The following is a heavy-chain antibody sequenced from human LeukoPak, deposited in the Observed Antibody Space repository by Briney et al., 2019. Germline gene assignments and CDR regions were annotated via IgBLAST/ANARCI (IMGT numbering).Heavy chain of an antibody. CDR1: GFTFSSYA. J-gene: IGHJ6*02. V-gene: IGHV3-30-3*02. CDR2: ISYDGSNK. D-gene: IGHD3-3*01. CDR3: AKRNYDFWSGSGRPYYYYGMDV. Sequence: HSRGSLRLSCAASGFTFSSYAMNWVRQAPGKGLEWVALISYDGSNKNYADSVKGRFTISRGNSKNTLYLQMNSLRAEDTAVYYCAKRNYDFWSGSGRPYYYYGMDVWGQGTTVTVSS.